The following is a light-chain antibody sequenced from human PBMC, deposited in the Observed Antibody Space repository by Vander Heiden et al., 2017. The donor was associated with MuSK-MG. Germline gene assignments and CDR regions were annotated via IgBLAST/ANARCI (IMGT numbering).Light chain of an antibody. CDR3: KQNNYWHPWT. Sequence: EIVMTQSPATLSVSPGERATLSCRASQSVSSNLAWYQQKPGQAPRLLIYGASTRATGIPARFSRSRYGTGFTLTISRRHSEDFALYYCKQNNYWHPWTFGPGTKLEIK. V-gene: IGKV3-15*01. CDR1: QSVSSN. J-gene: IGKJ1*01. CDR2: GAS.